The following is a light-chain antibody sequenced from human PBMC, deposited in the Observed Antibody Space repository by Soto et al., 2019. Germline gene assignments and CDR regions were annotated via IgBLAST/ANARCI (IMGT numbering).Light chain of an antibody. CDR3: SSYATPRQ. CDR2: EVT. CDR1: SGDIGSYNR. Sequence: QSALTQPASVSGSPGQSITISCTGTSGDIGSYNRVSWYQQHPGKAPKLIIYEVTDRPSGVSNRFSGSKSGNTASLTISGLQAEDEAEYYCSSYATPRQFGGGTKVTVL. J-gene: IGLJ2*01. V-gene: IGLV2-14*01.